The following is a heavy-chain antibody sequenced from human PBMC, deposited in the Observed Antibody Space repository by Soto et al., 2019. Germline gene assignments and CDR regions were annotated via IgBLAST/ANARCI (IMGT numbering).Heavy chain of an antibody. Sequence: GGSLRLSCAASGFTFSSYSMNWVRQAPGKGLEWVSYISSGRSTIHYSDSVKGRFTISRDQAKNSLYLQMSSLRDEDTAVYYCARGNCGGDCYSSPLDYWGQGTLVTVSS. D-gene: IGHD2-21*02. J-gene: IGHJ4*02. CDR1: GFTFSSYS. V-gene: IGHV3-48*02. CDR3: ARGNCGGDCYSSPLDY. CDR2: ISSGRSTI.